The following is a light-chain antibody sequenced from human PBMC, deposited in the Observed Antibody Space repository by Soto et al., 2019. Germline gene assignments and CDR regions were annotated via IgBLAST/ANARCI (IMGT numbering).Light chain of an antibody. CDR2: DAS. CDR3: QQYNNWPLT. J-gene: IGKJ4*01. V-gene: IGKV3D-15*01. CDR1: QSVSYN. Sequence: ETVMTQSPATLSVSPGDRATLSCSASQSVSYNLAWYQQKPGQAPRLLIYDASTRATGIPARFSGSASGTEFTLTISSLQSEDFAVYYCQQYNNWPLTFGGGTKVDIK.